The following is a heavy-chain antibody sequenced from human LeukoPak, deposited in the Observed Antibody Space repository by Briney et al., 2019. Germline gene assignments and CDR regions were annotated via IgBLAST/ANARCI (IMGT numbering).Heavy chain of an antibody. V-gene: IGHV3-21*01. Sequence: PGGSLRLSCAASGFTFSSYSMNWVRQAPGKGLEWVSSISSSSSYIYYADSVKGRFTISRDNAKNSPYLQMNSLRAEDTAVYYCARDYIARDYYDSSGYSPKGYWGQGTLVTVSS. CDR1: GFTFSSYS. CDR2: ISSSSSYI. CDR3: ARDYIARDYYDSSGYSPKGY. J-gene: IGHJ4*02. D-gene: IGHD3-22*01.